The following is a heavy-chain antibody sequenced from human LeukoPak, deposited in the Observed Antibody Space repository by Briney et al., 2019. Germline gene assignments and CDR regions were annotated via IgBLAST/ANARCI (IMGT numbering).Heavy chain of an antibody. CDR3: ARDHIDLDMDV. Sequence: GGSLRLSCVASGFAFSNYYMHWVRQTPGKGLVWVSRIGTDDSSRTYADSVKGRFTISRDNAKNTLFLQMNSLRADDTAVYYCARDHIDLDMDVWGKGTTVTVSS. CDR2: IGTDDSSR. CDR1: GFAFSNYY. J-gene: IGHJ6*03. V-gene: IGHV3-74*03.